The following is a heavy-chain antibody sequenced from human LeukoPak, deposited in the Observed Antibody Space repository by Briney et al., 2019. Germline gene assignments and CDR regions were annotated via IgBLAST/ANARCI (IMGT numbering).Heavy chain of an antibody. D-gene: IGHD3-22*01. CDR3: ARDLYYYDRGWFDP. Sequence: PSETLSLTCTVSGGSISSYYWSWIRQSPVKGLEWIGFIYYSGSTNYNPSLKSRVTISVDTSKNQFSLKLSSVTAADTAVYYCARDLYYYDRGWFDPWGQGTLVTVSS. J-gene: IGHJ5*02. V-gene: IGHV4-59*12. CDR2: IYYSGST. CDR1: GGSISSYY.